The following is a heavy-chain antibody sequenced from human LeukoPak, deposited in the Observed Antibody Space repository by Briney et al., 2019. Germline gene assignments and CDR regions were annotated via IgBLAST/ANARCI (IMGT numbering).Heavy chain of an antibody. CDR3: ARPGQQLWRGLGY. CDR2: ISWNRGNI. V-gene: IGHV3-9*01. D-gene: IGHD6-13*01. J-gene: IGHJ4*02. CDR1: GFTFDDYA. Sequence: GGSLRLSCAASGFTFDDYAMHWVRQAPGKGLEWVSGISWNRGNIGYADSVKGRFTISRDNAKNSLYLQMNSLRAEDTAVYYCARPGQQLWRGLGYWGQGTLVTVSS.